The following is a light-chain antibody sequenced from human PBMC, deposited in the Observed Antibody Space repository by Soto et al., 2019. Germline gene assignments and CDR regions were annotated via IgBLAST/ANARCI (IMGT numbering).Light chain of an antibody. V-gene: IGKV1-5*01. Sequence: DIQMIQSPATLSASVGDRITITCRASENIFKYVAWYQQTSGRAPNLLIYAASDLESGVPSRFSGSGSGTEFSLTIDNLQPKDSATYYCQHYNTRSLAFGGGTKVDVK. CDR3: QHYNTRSLA. CDR1: ENIFKY. J-gene: IGKJ4*01. CDR2: AAS.